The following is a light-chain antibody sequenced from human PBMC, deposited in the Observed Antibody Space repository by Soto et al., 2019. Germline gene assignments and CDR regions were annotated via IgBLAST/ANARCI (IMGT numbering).Light chain of an antibody. CDR3: QHYNSYSQA. V-gene: IGKV1-5*03. J-gene: IGKJ1*01. CDR1: QTISSW. CDR2: KAS. Sequence: DIQLTQSPSTLSGSVGDRVTITCLASQTISSWLAWYQQKPGKAPKLLIYKASTLTSGIPPRFSGSGSGTEFTLTISSLQPDDFATYSCQHYNSYSQAFGQGTKVDI.